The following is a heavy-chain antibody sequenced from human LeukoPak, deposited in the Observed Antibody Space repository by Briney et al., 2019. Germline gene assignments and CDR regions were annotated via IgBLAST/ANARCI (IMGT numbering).Heavy chain of an antibody. Sequence: ASVKVSCKASGYSFTSYDINWVRQATGQGLEWMGWMNPNSGNTGSAQKFQGRVTMTRNTSISTAYMELNNLRSEDTAVYYCARRVAAGGTCMGYWGQGTLVTVSS. J-gene: IGHJ4*02. CDR2: MNPNSGNT. V-gene: IGHV1-8*01. CDR3: ARRVAAGGTCMGY. D-gene: IGHD6-13*01. CDR1: GYSFTSYD.